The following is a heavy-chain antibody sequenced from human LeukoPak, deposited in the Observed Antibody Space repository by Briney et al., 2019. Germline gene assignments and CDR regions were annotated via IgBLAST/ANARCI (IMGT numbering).Heavy chain of an antibody. Sequence: PGGSLRLSCAASGITFSSYAMSWVRQAPGKGLEWVSAISGSGGSTYYADSVKGRFTISRDNSKNTLYLQMNSLRAEDTAVYYCAKAPTGTTDYFDYWGQGTLVTVSS. D-gene: IGHD1-7*01. CDR1: GITFSSYA. J-gene: IGHJ4*02. CDR2: ISGSGGST. V-gene: IGHV3-23*01. CDR3: AKAPTGTTDYFDY.